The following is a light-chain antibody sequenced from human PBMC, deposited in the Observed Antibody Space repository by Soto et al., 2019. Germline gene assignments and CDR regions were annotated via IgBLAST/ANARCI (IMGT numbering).Light chain of an antibody. Sequence: EIVLTQSPDSLSLSPGERATLSCRASQSVPNNYIAWYLQKPGQAPRVLIYEAYKRATGIPDRFSGSGSGTDFTLTIWRLEPEDFAVFYCQQYGGAPWTFGQGTRVEMK. CDR1: QSVPNNY. CDR2: EAY. J-gene: IGKJ1*01. V-gene: IGKV3-20*01. CDR3: QQYGGAPWT.